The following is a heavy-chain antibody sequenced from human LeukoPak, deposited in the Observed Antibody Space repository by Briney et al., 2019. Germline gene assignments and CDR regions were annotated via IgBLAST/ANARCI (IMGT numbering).Heavy chain of an antibody. D-gene: IGHD4/OR15-4a*01. CDR1: GFTFSSYD. J-gene: IGHJ4*02. CDR2: ISGGVGST. CDR3: ARRAGAYSHPYDY. V-gene: IGHV3-23*01. Sequence: GGSLRLSCAASGFTFSSYDMSWVRQAPGKGLEWVSAISGGVGSTYYADSVKGRFTISRDNSKNSLYLQMNSLRAEDTAVYYCARRAGAYSHPYDYWGQGTLVTVSS.